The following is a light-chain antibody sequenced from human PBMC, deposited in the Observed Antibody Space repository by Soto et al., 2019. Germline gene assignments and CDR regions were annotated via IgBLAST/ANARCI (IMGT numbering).Light chain of an antibody. CDR2: EVS. Sequence: QSVLTQPASVSGSPGQSITISCTGTSSDVGAYKYVSWYQQHPGKAPKVMIYEVSERPSGVSNRFSGSKSGNTASLTISGLQPEYEADYYCTSFASDNFVIFGGGTKLTVL. CDR1: SSDVGAYKY. V-gene: IGLV2-14*01. CDR3: TSFASDNFVI. J-gene: IGLJ2*01.